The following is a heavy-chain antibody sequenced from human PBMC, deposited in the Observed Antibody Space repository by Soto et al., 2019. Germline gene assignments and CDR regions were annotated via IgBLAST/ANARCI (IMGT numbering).Heavy chain of an antibody. J-gene: IGHJ4*02. CDR3: AARTSAAHDY. D-gene: IGHD2-2*01. V-gene: IGHV3-23*01. CDR1: GFTFSSYA. Sequence: EVQLLESGGGLVQPGGSLRLSCAASGFTFSSYAMSWVRQAPGKGLEWISAISGSGGSTYYADSVKGRFTISRDNSKNTLYLPMNSLRAEDTAVYYCAARTSAAHDYWGQGTLVTVSS. CDR2: ISGSGGST.